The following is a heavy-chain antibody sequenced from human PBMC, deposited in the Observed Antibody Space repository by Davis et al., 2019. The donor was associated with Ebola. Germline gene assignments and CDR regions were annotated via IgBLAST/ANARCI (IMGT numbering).Heavy chain of an antibody. CDR2: IYYSGST. CDR1: GGSVSGFY. D-gene: IGHD3-22*01. V-gene: IGHV4-59*02. J-gene: IGHJ4*02. Sequence: GSLRLSCSVSGGSVSGFYWNWIRQPPGKGLQWIGYIYYSGSTNYNPSLKSRVTISVDTSKNQFSLKLSSVTAADTAVYYCASINDSSGYYLVPHFDYWGQGTLVTVSS. CDR3: ASINDSSGYYLVPHFDY.